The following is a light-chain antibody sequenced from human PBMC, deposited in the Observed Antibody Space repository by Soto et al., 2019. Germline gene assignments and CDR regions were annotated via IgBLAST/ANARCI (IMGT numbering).Light chain of an antibody. J-gene: IGKJ4*01. CDR2: GAS. CDR1: QSVSSSY. Sequence: IELTQSPGTLSLSPGERATLSCRASQSVSSSYLAWYQQKPGQAPRLLIYGASSRATGIPDRFSGSGSGTDFTLTISRLEPEDFAVYYCQQYGGSPPLTFGGGTKVEIK. CDR3: QQYGGSPPLT. V-gene: IGKV3-20*01.